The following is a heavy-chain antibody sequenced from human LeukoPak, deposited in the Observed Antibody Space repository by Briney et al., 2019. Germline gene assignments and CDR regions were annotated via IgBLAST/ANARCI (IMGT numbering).Heavy chain of an antibody. CDR3: ARGRAGRGYSYGIYYYYYRDV. D-gene: IGHD5-18*01. CDR1: LGSLFGEF. J-gene: IGHJ6*03. CDR2: INHSGST. Sequence: PERLSHTRVLHLGSLFGEFCGWVRPPPGRGGGWVGEINHSGSTKYNPSLKSRVTLPVDTSKHQFSLKLSSVTAADTAVYYCARGRAGRGYSYGIYYYYYRDVWGKGTTVTVSS. V-gene: IGHV4-34*01.